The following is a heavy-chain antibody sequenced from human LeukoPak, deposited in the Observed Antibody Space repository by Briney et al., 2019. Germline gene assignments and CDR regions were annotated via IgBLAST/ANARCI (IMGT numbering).Heavy chain of an antibody. Sequence: SETLSLTCAVYGGSFSGYYWSWIRQPPGKGLEWIGEINHSGSTNYNPSLKSRVTISVDTSKNQFSLKLSSVTAADTAVYYCARGPSYNWNVKGAFDIWGQGTMVTASS. D-gene: IGHD1-20*01. CDR2: INHSGST. CDR1: GGSFSGYY. V-gene: IGHV4-34*01. CDR3: ARGPSYNWNVKGAFDI. J-gene: IGHJ3*02.